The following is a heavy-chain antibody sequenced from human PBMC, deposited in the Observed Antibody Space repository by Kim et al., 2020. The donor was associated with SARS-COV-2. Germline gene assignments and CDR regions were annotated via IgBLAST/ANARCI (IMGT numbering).Heavy chain of an antibody. D-gene: IGHD4-17*01. Sequence: SHAPALKSRVTVSVDTSKNQFSLKLSSVTAADTAVYYCARELSTANWFDPWGQGTLVTVSS. J-gene: IGHJ5*02. V-gene: IGHV4-31*02. CDR3: ARELSTANWFDP.